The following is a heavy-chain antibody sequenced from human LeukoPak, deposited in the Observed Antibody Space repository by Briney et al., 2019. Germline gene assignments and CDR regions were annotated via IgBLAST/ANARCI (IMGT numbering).Heavy chain of an antibody. Sequence: GASVKVSCKASGGTFISYAITWVRQAPGQGLEWMGGIIPIFGTANYAQKFQGRVTITTDEFTSTAYMDLSSLRSDDTAVYYCARGHIVVVPAASPSNYYYYMDIWGKGTTVTVSS. J-gene: IGHJ6*03. CDR3: ARGHIVVVPAASPSNYYYYMDI. CDR2: IIPIFGTA. D-gene: IGHD2-2*01. CDR1: GGTFISYA. V-gene: IGHV1-69*05.